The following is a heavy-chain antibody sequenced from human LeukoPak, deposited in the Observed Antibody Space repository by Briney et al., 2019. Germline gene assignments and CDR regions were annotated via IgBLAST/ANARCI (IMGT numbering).Heavy chain of an antibody. CDR1: VGSISSYY. V-gene: IGHV4-4*07. CDR3: ASTDYGENGLDP. J-gene: IGHJ5*02. CDR2: IYTSGST. Sequence: SETLSLTCTVSVGSISSYYWSWIRQPAGKGLEWIGRIYTSGSTNHNPSLKSRVTMSVDTFRNQFSLKLSSVTTADTAVYYCASTDYGENGLDPWGQGTLVTVSS. D-gene: IGHD4/OR15-4a*01.